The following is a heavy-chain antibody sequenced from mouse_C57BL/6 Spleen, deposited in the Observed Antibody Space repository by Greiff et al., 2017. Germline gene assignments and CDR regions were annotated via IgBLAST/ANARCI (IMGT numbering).Heavy chain of an antibody. CDR2: ISDGGSYT. J-gene: IGHJ2*01. CDR1: GFTFSSYA. D-gene: IGHD1-1*01. CDR3: ARDGDYYGSSYVGYFDY. V-gene: IGHV5-4*01. Sequence: DVMLVESGGGLVKPGGSLKLSCAASGFTFSSYAMSWVRQTPEKRLEWVATISDGGSYTYYPDNVKGRFTISRDNAKNNLYLQMSHLKSEDTAMYYCARDGDYYGSSYVGYFDYWGQGTTLTVSS.